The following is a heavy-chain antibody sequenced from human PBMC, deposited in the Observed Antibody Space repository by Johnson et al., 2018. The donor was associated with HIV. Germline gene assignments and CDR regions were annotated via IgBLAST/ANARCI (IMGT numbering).Heavy chain of an antibody. J-gene: IGHJ3*02. CDR3: AKGRWEATTYDDAFDI. D-gene: IGHD1-26*01. CDR2: ISSNGGST. CDR1: GFTFGIYG. V-gene: IGHV3-64*01. Sequence: MQLVESGGGVVQPGRSLRLSCAASGFTFGIYGMHWVRQAPGKGLEYVSAISSNGGSTYYANSVKGRFTISRDNSKNTLYLQMNSLRAEDTAVYYCAKGRWEATTYDDAFDIWGQGTMVTVSS.